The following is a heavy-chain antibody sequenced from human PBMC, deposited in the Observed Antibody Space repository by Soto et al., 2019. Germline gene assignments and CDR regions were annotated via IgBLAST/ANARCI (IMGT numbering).Heavy chain of an antibody. V-gene: IGHV4-61*08. CDR1: GYSFSSGASH. CDR2: MSHNATA. J-gene: IGHJ6*02. Sequence: SETLSLTCTVSGYSFSSGASHWTWIRQAPGKGLEWSGYMSHNATAYGNPALRSRVIVSVDTSKTQFSLILTPATTAAASVYYCARVDWSTSKIGVWGQETTVTSP. CDR3: ARVDWSTSKIGV. D-gene: IGHD3-9*01.